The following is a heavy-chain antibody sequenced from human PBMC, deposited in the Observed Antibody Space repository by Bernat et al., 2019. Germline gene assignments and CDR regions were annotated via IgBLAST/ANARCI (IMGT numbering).Heavy chain of an antibody. D-gene: IGHD2-2*02. Sequence: QVQLQESGPGLVKPSETLSLTCTVSGGSISSYYWSWIRQPPGKGLEWIGYIYYSGSTNYNPSLKSRVTISVDTSKNQFSLKLSSVTAADTAVYYCARGAPAAIPYYYYGMDVWGQGTTVTVSS. CDR2: IYYSGST. V-gene: IGHV4-59*01. CDR3: ARGAPAAIPYYYYGMDV. J-gene: IGHJ6*02. CDR1: GGSISSYY.